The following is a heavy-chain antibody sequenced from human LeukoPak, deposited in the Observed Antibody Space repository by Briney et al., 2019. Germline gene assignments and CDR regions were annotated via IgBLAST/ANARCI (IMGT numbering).Heavy chain of an antibody. CDR2: IHYTGST. CDR3: ARRDTGWNYCDY. D-gene: IGHD6-19*01. Sequence: EPSETLSLTCTISGDSINGHYWSWIRQPPGKRLEWIGDIHYTGSTNYNLSLKSRVTISVDTSKNHLSLNLTSVLAADTAIYYCARRDTGWNYCDYWGQGILVTVSS. CDR1: GDSINGHY. J-gene: IGHJ4*02. V-gene: IGHV4-59*08.